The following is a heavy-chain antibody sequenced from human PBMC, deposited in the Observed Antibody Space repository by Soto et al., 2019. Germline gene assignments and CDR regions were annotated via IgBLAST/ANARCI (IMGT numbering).Heavy chain of an antibody. Sequence: GGSLRLSCAASGFTFDDYAMHWVGQAPGKGLEWVSGISWNSGSIGYADSVKGRFTISRDNAKNSLYLQMNSLRAEDTALYYCAKDTEIAVAGHFDYWGQGTLVTVSS. D-gene: IGHD6-19*01. J-gene: IGHJ4*02. CDR3: AKDTEIAVAGHFDY. V-gene: IGHV3-9*01. CDR2: ISWNSGSI. CDR1: GFTFDDYA.